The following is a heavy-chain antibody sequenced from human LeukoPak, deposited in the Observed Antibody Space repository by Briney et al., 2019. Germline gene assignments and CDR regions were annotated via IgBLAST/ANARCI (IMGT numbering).Heavy chain of an antibody. V-gene: IGHV4-39*01. J-gene: IGHJ6*03. CDR1: GGSISSSSHY. Sequence: SETLSLTCTVSGGSISSSSHYWGWIRQPPGKGLEWIGSIYYSGSTYYNPSLKSRVTISVDTSKNQFSLKLSSVTAAGTAVYYCARHVVAVAGTNPYYYYYYMDVWGKGTTVTVSS. CDR2: IYYSGST. D-gene: IGHD6-19*01. CDR3: ARHVVAVAGTNPYYYYYYMDV.